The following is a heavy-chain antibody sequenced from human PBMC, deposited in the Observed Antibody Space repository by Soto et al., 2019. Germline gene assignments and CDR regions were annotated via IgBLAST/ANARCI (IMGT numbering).Heavy chain of an antibody. V-gene: IGHV4-34*01. D-gene: IGHD6-13*01. CDR3: ARGGRIAAAGTFDP. CDR1: GGSFSGYY. J-gene: IGHJ5*02. CDR2: INHSGST. Sequence: QVQLQQWGAGLLKPSETLSLTCAVYGGSFSGYYWSWIRQPPGKGLEWIGEINHSGSTNYNQSLKSRVNISIDTSKNQFSLKLSSVTAADTAVYYCARGGRIAAAGTFDPRGQGTLVTVSS.